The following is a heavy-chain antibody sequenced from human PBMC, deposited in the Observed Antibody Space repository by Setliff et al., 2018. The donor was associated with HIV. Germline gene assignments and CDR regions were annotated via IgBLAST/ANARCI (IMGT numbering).Heavy chain of an antibody. J-gene: IGHJ5*02. CDR3: TLKHT. Sequence: GGSLRLSCAASGLTFANTWMSWVRQTPGKGLEWVGRIKSEADGGTTDYAAPVKGRFTISRDDSKTTVYLQMNSLKTEDTAVYYCTLKHTWGQGTLVTVSS. D-gene: IGHD2-21*01. CDR1: GLTFANTW. V-gene: IGHV3-15*01. CDR2: IKSEADGGTT.